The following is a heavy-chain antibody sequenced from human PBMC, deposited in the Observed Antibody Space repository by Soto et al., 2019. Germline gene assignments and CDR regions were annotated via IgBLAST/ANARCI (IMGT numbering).Heavy chain of an antibody. Sequence: QVQLQESGPGLVKPSETLSLTCTVSGGSISSYYWSWIRQPPGKGLEWIGYIYYSGSTNYNPSLKSRVTISVDTSKNQFSLKLSSVTAADTAVYYCARHRITMVRGVTGNDAFDIWGQGTMVTVSS. V-gene: IGHV4-59*08. D-gene: IGHD3-10*01. CDR1: GGSISSYY. CDR3: ARHRITMVRGVTGNDAFDI. J-gene: IGHJ3*02. CDR2: IYYSGST.